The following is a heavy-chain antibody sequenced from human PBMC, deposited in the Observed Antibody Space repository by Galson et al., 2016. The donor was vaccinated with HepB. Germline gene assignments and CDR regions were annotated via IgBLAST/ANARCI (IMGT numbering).Heavy chain of an antibody. CDR3: AITRAFDY. CDR1: GGSFSGYY. D-gene: IGHD3-10*01. Sequence: TLSLTCAVYGGSFSGYYWNWIRQPPGKGLEWIVEINRSGGTNYNPSLKSRVTISVDTSKNQFSLKLSSVTAADTAVYYCAITRAFDYWGQGTLVTVSS. J-gene: IGHJ4*02. V-gene: IGHV4-34*01. CDR2: INRSGGT.